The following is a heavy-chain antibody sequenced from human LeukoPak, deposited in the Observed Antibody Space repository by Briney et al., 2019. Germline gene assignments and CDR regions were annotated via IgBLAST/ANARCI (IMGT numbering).Heavy chain of an antibody. V-gene: IGHV1-69*05. J-gene: IGHJ4*02. CDR3: ARHVAAAGTVDY. CDR1: GGTFSSYA. CDR2: IIPIFGTA. D-gene: IGHD6-13*01. Sequence: GSSVKVSCKASGGTFSSYAISWVRQAPGQGLEWMGGIIPIFGTANYAQKFQGRVTITTDESTSTAYMELSSLRSEDTAVYYCARHVAAAGTVDYWGQGTLVTVSS.